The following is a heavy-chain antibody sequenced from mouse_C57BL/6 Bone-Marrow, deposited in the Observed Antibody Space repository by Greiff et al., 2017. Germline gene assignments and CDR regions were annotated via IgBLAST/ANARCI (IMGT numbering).Heavy chain of an antibody. CDR2: ISNLAYSI. V-gene: IGHV5-15*01. CDR1: GFTFSDYG. Sequence: DVKLQESGGGLVQPGGSLQLSCAASGFTFSDYGMAWVRQAPRTGPEWVAFISNLAYSIYYADTVTGRFTISRENAKNTLYLEMSSLRSEDTAMYYCARQDWYFDVWGTGTTVTVSS. J-gene: IGHJ1*03. CDR3: ARQDWYFDV.